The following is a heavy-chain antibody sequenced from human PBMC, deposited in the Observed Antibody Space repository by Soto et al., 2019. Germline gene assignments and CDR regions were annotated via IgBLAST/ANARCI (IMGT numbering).Heavy chain of an antibody. CDR1: GWSLSGYY. CDR2: INHSGST. J-gene: IGHJ4*02. V-gene: IGHV4-34*01. D-gene: IGHD3-16*02. CDR3: ARVNYDYVWGSYRFPPYYFDY. Sequence: PXETLCLACSVDGWSLSGYYWSWIRQPPGRGLEWIGEINHSGSTNYNPSLKSRVTISVDTSKNQFSLKLSSVTAADTAVYYCARVNYDYVWGSYRFPPYYFDYWGQGTLVTVS.